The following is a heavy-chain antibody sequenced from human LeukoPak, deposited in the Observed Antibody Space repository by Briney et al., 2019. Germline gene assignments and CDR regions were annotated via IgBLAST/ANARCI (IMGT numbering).Heavy chain of an antibody. Sequence: PSETLSLTCAVYGGSFSGYYWSWIRQPPGKGLEWIGEINHSGSTNYNPSLKSRVTISVDTSKNQFSLKLSSVTAADTAVYYCARDRARINDKQWLVPYYIDVWGKGTTVTVSS. J-gene: IGHJ6*03. CDR2: INHSGST. D-gene: IGHD6-19*01. CDR1: GGSFSGYY. CDR3: ARDRARINDKQWLVPYYIDV. V-gene: IGHV4-34*01.